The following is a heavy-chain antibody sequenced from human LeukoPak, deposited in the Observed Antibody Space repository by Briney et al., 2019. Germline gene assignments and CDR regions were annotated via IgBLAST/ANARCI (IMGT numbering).Heavy chain of an antibody. CDR1: GFTVNSNY. Sequence: GGSLRLSCAASGFTVNSNYMSWVRQAPGKGLEWVSVIYSGGNTYYADSVKGRFTISRDNSKNTLYLQMNSLKTEDTAVYYCTTGPTRPDWGQGTLVTVSS. CDR3: TTGPTRPD. V-gene: IGHV3-53*01. CDR2: IYSGGNT. J-gene: IGHJ4*02.